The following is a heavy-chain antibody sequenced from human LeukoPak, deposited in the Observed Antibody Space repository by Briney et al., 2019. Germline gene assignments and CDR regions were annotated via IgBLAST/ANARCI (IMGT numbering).Heavy chain of an antibody. V-gene: IGHV4-34*01. Sequence: SETLSLXCAVYGGSFSGYYWSWIRQPPGKGLEWIGEINHSGSTHYNPSLKSRVTISVDTSKNQFSLKLSSVTAADTAVYYCARYSSGWYSNYYFDYWGQGTQVTVSS. CDR3: ARYSSGWYSNYYFDY. D-gene: IGHD6-19*01. CDR1: GGSFSGYY. CDR2: INHSGST. J-gene: IGHJ4*02.